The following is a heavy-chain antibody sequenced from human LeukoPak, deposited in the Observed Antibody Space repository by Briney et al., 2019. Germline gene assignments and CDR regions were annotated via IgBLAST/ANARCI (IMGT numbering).Heavy chain of an antibody. CDR1: GFTFSDYG. J-gene: IGHJ4*02. CDR2: VSYDGTNE. D-gene: IGHD2-8*01. Sequence: GGSLRLSCAASGFTFSDYGMHWVRQAPGKGLEWVAVVSYDGTNEKYADPVKGRFTISRDNSKNTLSLQMNSLRADDTTVYYCAKDWANGDYIDHWGQGTLVTVSS. CDR3: AKDWANGDYIDH. V-gene: IGHV3-30*18.